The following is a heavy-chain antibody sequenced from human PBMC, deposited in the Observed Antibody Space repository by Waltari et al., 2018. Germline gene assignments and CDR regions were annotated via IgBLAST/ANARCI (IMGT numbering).Heavy chain of an antibody. CDR3: ARDPNIVVVPAAFGGMDV. V-gene: IGHV3-33*01. D-gene: IGHD2-2*01. CDR1: GFTLSSYG. J-gene: IGHJ6*02. CDR2: LWYDGSNK. Sequence: QVQLVESGGGVVQPGRSLRLSCAASGFTLSSYGMHWVRQAPGKGRGLFAVLWYDGSNKSYADSVKGRFTISRDNSKNTLYLQMNSLRAEDTAVYYCARDPNIVVVPAAFGGMDVWGQGTTVTVSS.